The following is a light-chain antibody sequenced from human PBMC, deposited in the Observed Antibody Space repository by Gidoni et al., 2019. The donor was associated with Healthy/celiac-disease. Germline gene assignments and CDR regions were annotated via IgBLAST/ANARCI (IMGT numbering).Light chain of an antibody. J-gene: IGLJ1*01. CDR2: QDS. Sequence: SYELTQPPSVSVSPGQTASITCSGDKLGDQYACWYQQKPGQSPVLVIYQDSKRPSGIPERFSGYNSGNTATLTISGTKAMDEADYYCQAWDSSTLYVFGTGTKVTV. CDR3: QAWDSSTLYV. V-gene: IGLV3-1*01. CDR1: KLGDQY.